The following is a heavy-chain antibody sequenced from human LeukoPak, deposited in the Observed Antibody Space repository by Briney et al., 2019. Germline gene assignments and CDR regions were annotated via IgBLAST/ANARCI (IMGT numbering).Heavy chain of an antibody. CDR3: ARVPKTTSTWLGDDVAFDI. V-gene: IGHV4-34*09. J-gene: IGHJ3*02. CDR2: IYYSGST. D-gene: IGHD3-10*01. CDR1: GGSFSGYY. Sequence: SETLSLTCAVYGGSFSGYYWSWIRQPPGKGLEWIGYIYYSGSTYYNPSLKSRVTISVDTSKNQFSLKLSSVTAADTAVYYCARVPKTTSTWLGDDVAFDIWGQGTMVTVSS.